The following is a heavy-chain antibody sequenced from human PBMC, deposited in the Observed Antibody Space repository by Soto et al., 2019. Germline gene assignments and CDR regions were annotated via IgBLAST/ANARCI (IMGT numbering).Heavy chain of an antibody. CDR3: ARSDRNYGLGVFDI. CDR2: VWYDGSKE. V-gene: IGHV3-33*01. Sequence: QVQLVESGGGVVQPGRSLRLSCAASGFSFSTYGMYWVRQAPAGGLEWVALVWYDGSKEYYADSVKGRFTISRDNSKNPLDPQMNTLRAEDTAVYFCARSDRNYGLGVFDIWGQGAMVSLSS. CDR1: GFSFSTYG. J-gene: IGHJ3*02. D-gene: IGHD1-7*01.